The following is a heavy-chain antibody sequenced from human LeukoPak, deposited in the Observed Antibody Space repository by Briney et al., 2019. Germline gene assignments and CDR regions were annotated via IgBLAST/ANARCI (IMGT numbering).Heavy chain of an antibody. CDR1: GYTLTGSN. Sequence: ASVKVSCKASGYTLTGSNRHWGRKALGQGLGWMGWINPNSGGTNYAQKFQGRVTMTRDTSISTAYMELSRLRSDDTAVYYCARQAAAGGMDWGQGTLVTVSS. CDR3: ARQAAAGGMD. D-gene: IGHD6-13*01. CDR2: INPNSGGT. V-gene: IGHV1-2*02. J-gene: IGHJ4*02.